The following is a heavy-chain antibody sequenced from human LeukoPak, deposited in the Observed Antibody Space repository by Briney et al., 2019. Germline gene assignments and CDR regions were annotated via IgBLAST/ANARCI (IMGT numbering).Heavy chain of an antibody. CDR3: ARVRVAARPYWYFDL. Sequence: SETLSLTCTVSGGSISSYYWSWIRQPPGKGLEWIGYIYYSGSTNYNPSLKSRVTISVDTSKNQFSLKLSSVTAADTAVYCCARVRVAARPYWYFDLWGRGTLVTVSS. CDR2: IYYSGST. V-gene: IGHV4-59*01. CDR1: GGSISSYY. D-gene: IGHD6-6*01. J-gene: IGHJ2*01.